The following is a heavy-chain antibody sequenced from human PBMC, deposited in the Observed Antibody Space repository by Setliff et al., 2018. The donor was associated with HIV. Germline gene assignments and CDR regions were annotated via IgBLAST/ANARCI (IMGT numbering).Heavy chain of an antibody. CDR3: VRYSGSSYKFNWFDP. J-gene: IGHJ5*02. CDR1: GYEFYGWW. Sequence: GESLKISCKTSGYEFYGWWIGWGRQKPGKGLEWMGIIYPDDSNTRYSPSFRGQVTISADMSISTAYLQWSSLQASDTAMYYCVRYSGSSYKFNWFDPWGQGTRVTVSS. V-gene: IGHV5-51*01. CDR2: IYPDDSNT. D-gene: IGHD1-26*01.